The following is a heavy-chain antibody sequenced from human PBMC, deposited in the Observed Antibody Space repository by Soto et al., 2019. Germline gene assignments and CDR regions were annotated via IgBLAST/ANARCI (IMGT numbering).Heavy chain of an antibody. Sequence: GGSLRLSCADSGFTFSRDSMNWVRQAPWKVLEWVSSISSSSSYIYYADSVKGRFTISRDNAKNSLYLQMNSLRAEDTAVYYCPRETNCSGGSCSLDAFDIWGQGTMVTVSS. CDR3: PRETNCSGGSCSLDAFDI. D-gene: IGHD2-15*01. V-gene: IGHV3-21*01. CDR2: ISSSSSYI. J-gene: IGHJ3*02. CDR1: GFTFSRDS.